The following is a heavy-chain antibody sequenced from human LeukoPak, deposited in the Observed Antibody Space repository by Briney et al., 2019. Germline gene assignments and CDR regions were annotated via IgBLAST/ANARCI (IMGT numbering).Heavy chain of an antibody. D-gene: IGHD2-2*01. CDR2: ISAYNGNT. V-gene: IGHV1-18*04. Sequence: ASVRVSCKGSGDNFDRYGVNWVRQAPGQGLEWMGWISAYNGNTNYAQKLQGRVTMTTDTSTSTAYMELRSLRSDDTAVYYCASTIRVPADAFDIWGQGTMVTVSS. CDR3: ASTIRVPADAFDI. CDR1: GDNFDRYG. J-gene: IGHJ3*02.